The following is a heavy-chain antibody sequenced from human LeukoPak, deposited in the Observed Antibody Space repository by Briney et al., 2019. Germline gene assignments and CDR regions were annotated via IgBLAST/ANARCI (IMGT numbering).Heavy chain of an antibody. V-gene: IGHV3-33*01. CDR1: GFTFSTYG. J-gene: IGHJ3*02. CDR3: ARAKDNSGRDGFDI. Sequence: PGRSLRLSCAASGFTFSTYGIHWVRQAPGKGLEWVAVIWYDGSNKYYADPVKGRFTISRDNSKNTLYLQMNSLRAEDTAVYYCARAKDNSGRDGFDIWGQGTMVTVSS. CDR2: IWYDGSNK. D-gene: IGHD6-19*01.